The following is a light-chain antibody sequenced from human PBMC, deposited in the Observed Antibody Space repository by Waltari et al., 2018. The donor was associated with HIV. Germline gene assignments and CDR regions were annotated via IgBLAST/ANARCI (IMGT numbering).Light chain of an antibody. CDR3: QTWGSGIVV. J-gene: IGLJ2*01. V-gene: IGLV4-69*01. Sequence: QLGLTQSPSASASLGASVKLTCTLSSGHTNYAIAWHKQRPEKGLRFLMRLKSNGGHTKGDGIPDLFSVSSSGAERYLTISSLQSEYETDYFCQTWGSGIVVFGGGTTLTVL. CDR1: SGHTNYA. CDR2: LKSNGGH.